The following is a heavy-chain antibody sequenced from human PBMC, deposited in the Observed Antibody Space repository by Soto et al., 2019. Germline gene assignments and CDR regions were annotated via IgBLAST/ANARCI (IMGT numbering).Heavy chain of an antibody. V-gene: IGHV3-23*01. CDR2: ISGSGFKK. Sequence: PGGSLRLSCAAACVIFENFGMSWVRQAPGKGLEWISSISGSGFKKYYADSVKGRFTISRDNSKSTVYLELNNLSAEDTAVYHCAKNQGVELVPLATVDWFDPWGQGSVVTVSS. J-gene: IGHJ5*02. CDR3: AKNQGVELVPLATVDWFDP. D-gene: IGHD1-26*01. CDR1: CVIFENFG.